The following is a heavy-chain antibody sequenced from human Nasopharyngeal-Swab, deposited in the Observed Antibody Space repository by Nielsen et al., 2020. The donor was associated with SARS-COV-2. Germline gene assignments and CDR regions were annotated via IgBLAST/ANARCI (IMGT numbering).Heavy chain of an antibody. CDR1: GASFSGYY. V-gene: IGHV4-34*01. CDR2: INHSGST. Sequence: SETLSLTCGLNGASFSGYYWGWIRQPPGKGLEWIGEINHSGSTNYNPSLKSRVTISVDTSKNQFSLKLSSVTAADTAVYYCARGGFEYYFDYWGQGTLVTVSS. D-gene: IGHD3-10*01. J-gene: IGHJ4*02. CDR3: ARGGFEYYFDY.